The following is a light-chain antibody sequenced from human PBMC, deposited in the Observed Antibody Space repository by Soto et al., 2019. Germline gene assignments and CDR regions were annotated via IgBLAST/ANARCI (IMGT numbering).Light chain of an antibody. Sequence: QSVLTQPASVSGSPGQSITISCTGTSSDVGHYNYVSWYQQHPGKAPKLIIFEVTNRPSGVSNRFSGSKSGNTASLTISGLQAADEADYYCSSYTTSSTPWVFGGGTKVTVL. CDR3: SSYTTSSTPWV. J-gene: IGLJ3*02. CDR1: SSDVGHYNY. V-gene: IGLV2-14*01. CDR2: EVT.